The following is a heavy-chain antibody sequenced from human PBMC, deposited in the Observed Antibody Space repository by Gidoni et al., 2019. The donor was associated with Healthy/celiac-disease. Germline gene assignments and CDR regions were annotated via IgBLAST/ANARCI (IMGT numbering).Heavy chain of an antibody. CDR2: ISWNSGSI. CDR1: GFTFDDYA. V-gene: IGHV3-9*01. J-gene: IGHJ6*02. CDR3: AKDISGMDV. Sequence: EVQMVESGGGLVQPGRSLRLSCAASGFTFDDYAMHWVRKAPGKGLGWVSGISWNSGSIGYAASVKGRFTISRDNAKNSLYLQMNSLRAEDTALYYCAKDISGMDVWGQGTTVTVSS.